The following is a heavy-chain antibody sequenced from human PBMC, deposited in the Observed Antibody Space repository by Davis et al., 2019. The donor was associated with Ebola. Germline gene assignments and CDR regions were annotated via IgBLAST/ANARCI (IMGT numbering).Heavy chain of an antibody. CDR1: GFTFSRDW. Sequence: GESLKISCAASGFTFSRDWMHWVRQAPGKGLVWVSHIHGDGFYTAYADSVRGRFSISRDNAKSMLYLQMNSLRDEDTAMYYCVRDLEMGSVPSWGQGTLVTVS. D-gene: IGHD5-24*01. J-gene: IGHJ5*02. CDR3: VRDLEMGSVPS. CDR2: IHGDGFYT. V-gene: IGHV3-74*01.